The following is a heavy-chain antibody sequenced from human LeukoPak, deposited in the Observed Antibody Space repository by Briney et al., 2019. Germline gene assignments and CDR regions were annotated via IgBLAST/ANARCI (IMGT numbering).Heavy chain of an antibody. CDR1: GGSFSGYY. D-gene: IGHD1-26*01. Sequence: PSETLSLTCAVYGGSFSGYYWSWIRQPPGKGLEWIGEINHSGSTNYNPSLKSRVTISVDTSKNQFSLKLSAVTAADTAVYYCARDIRANSGSYQWGLCYFDYWGQEPWSPFPQ. J-gene: IGHJ4*01. CDR3: ARDIRANSGSYQWGLCYFDY. CDR2: INHSGST. V-gene: IGHV4-34*01.